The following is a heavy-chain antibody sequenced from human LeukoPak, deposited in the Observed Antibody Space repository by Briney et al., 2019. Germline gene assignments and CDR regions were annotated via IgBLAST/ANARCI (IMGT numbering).Heavy chain of an antibody. V-gene: IGHV4-39*01. Sequence: SETLSLTCTISGGSISSSSYYWGWIRQPSGKGLEWIGSIYYSGSTYYNPSLKSRVTISVDTSKNQFSLKLSSVTAADTAVYYCARHGGQWLIDYWGQGTLVTVSS. CDR1: GGSISSSSYY. CDR3: ARHGGQWLIDY. J-gene: IGHJ4*02. CDR2: IYYSGST. D-gene: IGHD6-19*01.